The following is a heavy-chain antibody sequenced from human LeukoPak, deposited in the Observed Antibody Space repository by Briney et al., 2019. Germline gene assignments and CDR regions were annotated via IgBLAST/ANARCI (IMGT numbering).Heavy chain of an antibody. D-gene: IGHD1-7*01. J-gene: IGHJ5*02. CDR3: ARDIGLELKNWFDP. V-gene: IGHV1-69*06. Sequence: SVNVSCKASGGTFSNYGINWVRQAPGQGLDWMEGIVPIFGTANYAQKFQGRVTITADKSTSTAYMELSSLRSEETAVYYCARDIGLELKNWFDPWGQGTLVTVSS. CDR1: GGTFSNYG. CDR2: IVPIFGTA.